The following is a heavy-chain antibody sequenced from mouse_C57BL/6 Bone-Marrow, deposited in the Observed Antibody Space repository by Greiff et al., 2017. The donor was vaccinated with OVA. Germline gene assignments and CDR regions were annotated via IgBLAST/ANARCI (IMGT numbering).Heavy chain of an antibody. CDR3: ARYGYDGYYVAY. CDR2: IHPNSGST. Sequence: LQQPGAELVKPGASVKLSCKASGYTFTSYWMHWVKQRPGQGLEWIGMIHPNSGSTNYNEKFKSKATLTVDKSSSTAYMQLSSLTSEDSAVYYCARYGYDGYYVAYWGQGTLVTVSA. J-gene: IGHJ3*01. V-gene: IGHV1-64*01. D-gene: IGHD2-3*01. CDR1: GYTFTSYW.